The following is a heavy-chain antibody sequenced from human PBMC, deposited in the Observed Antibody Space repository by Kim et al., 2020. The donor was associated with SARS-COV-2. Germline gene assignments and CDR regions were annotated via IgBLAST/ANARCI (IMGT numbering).Heavy chain of an antibody. D-gene: IGHD5-18*01. J-gene: IGHJ4*02. V-gene: IGHV1-46*01. Sequence: ASVKVSCKASGYTFTSYYMHWVRQAPGQGLEWMGIINPSGGSTSYAQKFQGRVTMTRDTSTSTVYMELSSLRSEDTAVYYCARDLYSHSYGYEGDYWGQGTLVTVSS. CDR2: INPSGGST. CDR1: GYTFTSYY. CDR3: ARDLYSHSYGYEGDY.